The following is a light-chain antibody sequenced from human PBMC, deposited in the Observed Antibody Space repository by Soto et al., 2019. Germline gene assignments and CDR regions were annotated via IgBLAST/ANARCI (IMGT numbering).Light chain of an antibody. J-gene: IGKJ1*01. V-gene: IGKV3-20*01. CDR3: QQYGSSPPT. CDR2: GAS. Sequence: EIVLTQSPCTLSLSPGERATLSCRASQSVSTNYLAWYQRKPGQAPRLLIYGASSRATDIPARFSGSGSGTDFTLTITRLRPEDFAVYYCQQYGSSPPTFGQGTKVEIK. CDR1: QSVSTNY.